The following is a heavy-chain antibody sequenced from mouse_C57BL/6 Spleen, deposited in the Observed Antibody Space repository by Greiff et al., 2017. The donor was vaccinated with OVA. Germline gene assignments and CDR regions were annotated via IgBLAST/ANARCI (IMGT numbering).Heavy chain of an antibody. CDR2: ISYDGSN. CDR3: ARQGVGFDY. J-gene: IGHJ2*01. V-gene: IGHV3-6*01. CDR1: GYSITSGYY. D-gene: IGHD1-1*01. Sequence: ESGPGLVKPSQSLSLTCSVTGYSITSGYYWNWIRQFPGNKLEWMGYISYDGSNNYNPSLKNRISITRDTSKNQFFLKLNSVTTEDTATYYCARQGVGFDYWGQGTTLTVSS.